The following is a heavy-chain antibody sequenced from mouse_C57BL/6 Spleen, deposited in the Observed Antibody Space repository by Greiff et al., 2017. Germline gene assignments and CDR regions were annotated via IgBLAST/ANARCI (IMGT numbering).Heavy chain of an antibody. CDR2: INPSNGGT. CDR1: GYTFTSYW. D-gene: IGHD1-2*01. V-gene: IGHV1-53*01. Sequence: QVQLQQPGTELVKPGASVKLSCKASGYTFTSYWMHWVKQRPGQGLEWIGNINPSNGGTNYNEKFKSKATLTVDKSSSTAYMPLSSLTCEDSAVYYCAKSDYYGPWFAYWGQGTLVTVSA. J-gene: IGHJ3*01. CDR3: AKSDYYGPWFAY.